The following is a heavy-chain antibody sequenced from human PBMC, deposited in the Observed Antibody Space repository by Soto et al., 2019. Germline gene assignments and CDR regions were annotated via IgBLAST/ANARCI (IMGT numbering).Heavy chain of an antibody. CDR3: AHDVVVVAATPAEYSQH. CDR1: GFSLSTSGVG. CDR2: IYWDDDK. J-gene: IGHJ1*01. D-gene: IGHD2-15*01. V-gene: IGHV2-5*02. Sequence: QITLKESGPTLVKPTQTLTLTCTFSGFSLSTSGVGVGWIRQPPGKALEWLALIYWDDDKRYSPSLKSRLTITKDTSKNQVVLTMTNMDPVDTATYYCAHDVVVVAATPAEYSQHWGQGTLVTVSS.